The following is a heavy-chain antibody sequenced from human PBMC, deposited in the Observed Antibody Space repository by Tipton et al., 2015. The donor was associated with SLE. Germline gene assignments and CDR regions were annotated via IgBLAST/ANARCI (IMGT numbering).Heavy chain of an antibody. CDR1: GDSLRSGGHY. D-gene: IGHD2/OR15-2a*01. CDR2: IFSSGHT. CDR3: ARGRGSMGLDS. J-gene: IGHJ5*01. Sequence: TLSLTCTVSGDSLRSGGHYWSWIRQPAGKRLEWLGHIFSSGHTTYSPSLKSRVIISEDVSKKQFSLTLSSVTAADTAVYYCARGRGSMGLDSWGLGTLVTVSS. V-gene: IGHV4-61*09.